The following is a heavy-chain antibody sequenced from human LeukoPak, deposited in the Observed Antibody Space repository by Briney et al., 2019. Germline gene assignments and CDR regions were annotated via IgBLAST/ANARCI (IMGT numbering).Heavy chain of an antibody. Sequence: SETLSLTYAVYGGSVSGYYWSWIRQPPGKGLEWIGELNHSGSTNYNPSLKSRVTISVDTSKNQFSLKLSSVTAADTAVYYCARVKARYYYGSGSFIDPWGQGTLVTVSS. J-gene: IGHJ5*02. V-gene: IGHV4-34*01. CDR2: LNHSGST. D-gene: IGHD3-10*01. CDR1: GGSVSGYY. CDR3: ARVKARYYYGSGSFIDP.